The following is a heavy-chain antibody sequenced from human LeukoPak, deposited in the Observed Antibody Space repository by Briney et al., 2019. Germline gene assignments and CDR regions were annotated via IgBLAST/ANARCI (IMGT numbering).Heavy chain of an antibody. D-gene: IGHD3-9*01. CDR3: ARDYDILTGRANYYYGMDV. Sequence: RGSLRLSCAASGFTFDDYAMHWVRQAPGKGLEWVSLISGDGGSTYYADSVKGRFTISRDNSKSSLYLQMNSLRTEDTALYYCARDYDILTGRANYYYGMDVWGQGTTVTVSS. J-gene: IGHJ6*02. CDR1: GFTFDDYA. V-gene: IGHV3-43*02. CDR2: ISGDGGST.